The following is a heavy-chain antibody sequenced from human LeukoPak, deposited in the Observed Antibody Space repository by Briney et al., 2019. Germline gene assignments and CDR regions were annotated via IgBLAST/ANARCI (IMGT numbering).Heavy chain of an antibody. CDR2: IYYSGST. CDR1: GGSISNGGYY. J-gene: IGHJ3*02. CDR3: ARASASQAFDI. V-gene: IGHV4-31*03. Sequence: SETLSLTCTVSGGSISNGGYYWSWIRQHPGKGLEWIGYIYYSGSTYYNPSLKSRVTISVDTSKNQFSLKLSSVTAADTAVYYCARASASQAFDIWGQGTMVTVSS.